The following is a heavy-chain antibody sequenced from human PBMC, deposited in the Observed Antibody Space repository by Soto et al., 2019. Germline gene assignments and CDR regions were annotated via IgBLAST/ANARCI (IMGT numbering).Heavy chain of an antibody. Sequence: GGSLRLSCAASGFTFSSYSMNWVRQAPGKGLEWVSYISSSSSTIYYADSVKGRFTISRDNAKNSLYLQMNSLRAEDTAVYYCARGDSYYYYYMDVWGKGTTVTVSS. CDR1: GFTFSSYS. CDR2: ISSSSSTI. V-gene: IGHV3-48*01. CDR3: ARGDSYYYYYMDV. J-gene: IGHJ6*03.